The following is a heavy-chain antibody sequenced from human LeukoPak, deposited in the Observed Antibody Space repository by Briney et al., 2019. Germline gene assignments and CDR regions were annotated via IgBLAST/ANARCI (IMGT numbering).Heavy chain of an antibody. D-gene: IGHD3-22*01. J-gene: IGHJ4*02. V-gene: IGHV3-33*01. CDR2: IWYDGSDK. Sequence: GRSLRLSCEASGFTFSSYGMHWVRQAPGKGLEWVAVIWYDGSDKYYADSVKGRFSISRDNSKNTLYLQMNSLRAEDTAVYCCARELPPVVNFYFDSWGQGTLVTVSS. CDR1: GFTFSSYG. CDR3: ARELPPVVNFYFDS.